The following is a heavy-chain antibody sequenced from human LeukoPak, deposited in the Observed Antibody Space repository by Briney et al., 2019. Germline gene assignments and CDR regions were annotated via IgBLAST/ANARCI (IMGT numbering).Heavy chain of an antibody. CDR1: GFTFSSYS. CDR3: ARVVADGCTRPPFDY. J-gene: IGHJ4*02. Sequence: GGSLRLSCAASGFTFSSYSMNWVRQAPGKGLEWVSSISSSSSYIYYADSVKGRFTISRDNAKNSLYLQMNSLRAEDTAVYYCARVVADGCTRPPFDYWGQGILVTVSS. CDR2: ISSSSSYI. D-gene: IGHD5-24*01. V-gene: IGHV3-21*01.